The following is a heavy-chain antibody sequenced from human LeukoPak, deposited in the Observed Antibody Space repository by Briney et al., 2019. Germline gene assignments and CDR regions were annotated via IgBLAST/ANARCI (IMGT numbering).Heavy chain of an antibody. D-gene: IGHD3-22*01. CDR3: ATRPASETYYGVFDY. CDR1: GLTFNNHA. CDR2: ITGSGVTT. Sequence: PGGSLRLSCVVSGLTFNNHAMSWVRQAPGKGLEWVAVITGSGVTTYHAESVKGRLTISRDNSKNTLYLQMNNLRAEDTALYYCATRPASETYYGVFDYWGQGTMVTVSS. V-gene: IGHV3-23*01. J-gene: IGHJ4*02.